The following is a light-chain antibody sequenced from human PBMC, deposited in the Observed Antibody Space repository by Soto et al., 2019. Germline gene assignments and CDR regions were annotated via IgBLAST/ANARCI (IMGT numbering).Light chain of an antibody. J-gene: IGKJ2*01. V-gene: IGKV1-5*03. Sequence: DIQMTQSPSTLSASLGDRVTITCRASRTISDWLAWYQQRPGKAPKLLIYRASRLESGVPSRFSGSGSGTEFTLTISGLQSDDFANYYCQQYNTFSFTFGQGTKLEIK. CDR2: RAS. CDR1: RTISDW. CDR3: QQYNTFSFT.